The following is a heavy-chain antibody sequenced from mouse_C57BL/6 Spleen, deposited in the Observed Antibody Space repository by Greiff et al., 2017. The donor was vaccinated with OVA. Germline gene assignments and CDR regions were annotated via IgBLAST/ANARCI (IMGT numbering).Heavy chain of an antibody. CDR3: AKSPPHYDSYAMDY. CDR2: IWRGGST. D-gene: IGHD2-4*01. V-gene: IGHV2-5*01. Sequence: QVQLQQSGPGLVQPSQSLSITCTVSGFSLTSYGVHWVRQSPGKGLEWLGVIWRGGSTVYNAAFMSRLSITKDNSKSQVFFKMNSLQADDTAIYYCAKSPPHYDSYAMDYWGQGTSVTVSS. CDR1: GFSLTSYG. J-gene: IGHJ4*01.